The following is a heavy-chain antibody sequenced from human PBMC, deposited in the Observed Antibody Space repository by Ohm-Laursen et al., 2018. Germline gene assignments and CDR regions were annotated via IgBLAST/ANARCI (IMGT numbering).Heavy chain of an antibody. CDR3: AIVVVAATHGWFDP. V-gene: IGHV1-18*01. Sequence: ASVKVSCNASGYTLTSYGISWVRQAPGQGLEWMGWISAYNGNTNYAQKLQGRVTMTTDTSTSTAYMELRSLRSDDTAVYYCAIVVVAATHGWFDPWGQGTLVTVSS. J-gene: IGHJ5*02. CDR1: GYTLTSYG. D-gene: IGHD2-15*01. CDR2: ISAYNGNT.